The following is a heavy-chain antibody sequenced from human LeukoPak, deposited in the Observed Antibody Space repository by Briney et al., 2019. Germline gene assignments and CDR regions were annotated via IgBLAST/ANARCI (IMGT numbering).Heavy chain of an antibody. CDR3: AKIPGYSSSWTEDDY. J-gene: IGHJ4*02. CDR2: IRYDGSNK. Sequence: GGSLRLSCAASGFTFSSYGMHWVRQAPGKGLEWVAFIRYDGSNKYYADSVKGRFTISRDNSKNTLYLQMNSLRAEDTAVYYCAKIPGYSSSWTEDDYGGQGTLVTVSS. D-gene: IGHD6-13*01. CDR1: GFTFSSYG. V-gene: IGHV3-30*02.